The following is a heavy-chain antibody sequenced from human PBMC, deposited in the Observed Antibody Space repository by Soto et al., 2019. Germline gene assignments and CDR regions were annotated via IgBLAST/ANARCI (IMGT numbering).Heavy chain of an antibody. V-gene: IGHV4-4*02. CDR3: AKVGPYDSGSYMFRYNWFGP. J-gene: IGHJ5*02. Sequence: SETLSLTCAVSGGSISTSNWWSWVRQPPGKGLEWIGEVYRTGSTNYNPSLESRLTISVDKSKNQFSLKLTSVTAEDTAVYYCAKVGPYDSGSYMFRYNWFGPWGPGTLVTVSS. CDR1: GGSISTSNW. CDR2: VYRTGST. D-gene: IGHD3-10*01.